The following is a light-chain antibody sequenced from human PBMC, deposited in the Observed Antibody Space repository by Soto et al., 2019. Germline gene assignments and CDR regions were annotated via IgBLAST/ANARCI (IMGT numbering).Light chain of an antibody. CDR3: CSYAPSRTLL. CDR2: EGN. CDR1: SSDVGTYNL. Sequence: QSALTQPASVSGSPGESITISCTVTSSDVGTYNLVTWYQQHPGRVPKLILYEGNKRPSGVSSRFSASKSGNTASLTISGLQAEDEADYFCCSYAPSRTLLFGGGTKVTVL. V-gene: IGLV2-23*01. J-gene: IGLJ2*01.